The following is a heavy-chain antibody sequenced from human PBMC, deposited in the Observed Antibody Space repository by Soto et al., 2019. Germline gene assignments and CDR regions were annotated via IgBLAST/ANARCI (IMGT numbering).Heavy chain of an antibody. Sequence: SETLSLTCTVSGGSISSYYWSWIRQPPGKGLEWIGYIYYSGSTNYNPSLKSRVTISVDTSKNQFSLKLSSVTAADTAVYYCARGPSGSVEPYYDFGCGIIVGGAFDIWGQGTMVPVSS. V-gene: IGHV4-59*01. CDR2: IYYSGST. CDR1: GGSISSYY. CDR3: ARGPSGSVEPYYDFGCGIIVGGAFDI. J-gene: IGHJ3*02. D-gene: IGHD3-3*01.